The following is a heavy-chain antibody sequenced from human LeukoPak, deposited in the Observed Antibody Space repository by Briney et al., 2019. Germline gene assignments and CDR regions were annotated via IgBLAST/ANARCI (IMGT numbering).Heavy chain of an antibody. V-gene: IGHV3-23*01. CDR2: ISGSGGST. CDR1: GFTFSSYA. Sequence: GGSLRLSCAASGFTFSSYAMSWVRQAPGKGLEWVSAISGSGGSTYYADSVEGRFTISRDNSKNTLYLQMNSLRAEDTAVYYCAKPLVVISIFDYWGQGTLVTVSS. J-gene: IGHJ4*02. D-gene: IGHD3-22*01. CDR3: AKPLVVISIFDY.